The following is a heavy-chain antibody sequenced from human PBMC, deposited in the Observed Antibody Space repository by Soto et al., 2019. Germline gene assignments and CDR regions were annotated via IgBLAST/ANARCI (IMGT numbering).Heavy chain of an antibody. CDR3: ARRDISRHAFDV. D-gene: IGHD3-3*02. Sequence: QLQLQESGPGLVRPSETLSLTCTVSVDSSSSTYQWGWIRQPPGKGLEWVAIISYGGTTYYHPSLKSRLTVSIDTSQNQFSLKLNSVTAADTAVYYCARRDISRHAFDVWGQGTMVTVSS. CDR2: ISYGGTT. J-gene: IGHJ3*01. CDR1: VDSSSSTYQ. V-gene: IGHV4-39*01.